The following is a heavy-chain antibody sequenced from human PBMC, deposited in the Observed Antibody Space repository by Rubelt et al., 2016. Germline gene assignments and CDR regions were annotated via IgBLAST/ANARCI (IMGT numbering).Heavy chain of an antibody. J-gene: IGHJ5*02. D-gene: IGHD3-16*02. CDR3: ARVMITFGGVIEVGWFDP. CDR1: GYTFTSYG. V-gene: IGHV1-18*01. Sequence: QVQLVQSGAEVKKPGASVKVSCKASGYTFTSYGISWVRQAPGQGLEWMGWISAYNGNTNYAQKLQGSVTMTTDTSTGTADRELRSLRSDDTAVYYCARVMITFGGVIEVGWFDPWGQGTLVTVSS. CDR2: ISAYNGNT.